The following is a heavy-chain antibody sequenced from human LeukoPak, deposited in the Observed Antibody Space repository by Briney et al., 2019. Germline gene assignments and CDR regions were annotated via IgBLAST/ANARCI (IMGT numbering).Heavy chain of an antibody. J-gene: IGHJ5*02. CDR1: GYTFTSYY. CDR2: INPSGGST. CDR3: ALNYYDGSGYQNWFDP. V-gene: IGHV1-46*01. D-gene: IGHD3-22*01. Sequence: PGASVKVSCKASGYTFTSYYMHWVRQAPGQGLEWMGIINPSGGSTSYAQKFQGRVTITADESTSTAYMELSSLRSEDTAVYYCALNYYDGSGYQNWFDPWGQGTLVTVSS.